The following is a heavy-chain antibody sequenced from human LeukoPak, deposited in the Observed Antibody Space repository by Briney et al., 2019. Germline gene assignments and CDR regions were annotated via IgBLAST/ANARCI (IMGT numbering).Heavy chain of an antibody. CDR3: ARHQNLYKYFDY. J-gene: IGHJ4*02. D-gene: IGHD3-16*01. CDR1: VYTFTSYY. V-gene: IGHV1-46*03. CDR2: INPSGGST. Sequence: ASVKVSRTASVYTFTSYYMHWVRHAPGQGLGWMGIINPSGGSTSYAQKFQGRVTMTTDTSTSTVYMELSSLRSEDTAVYYCARHQNLYKYFDYWGQGTLVTVSS.